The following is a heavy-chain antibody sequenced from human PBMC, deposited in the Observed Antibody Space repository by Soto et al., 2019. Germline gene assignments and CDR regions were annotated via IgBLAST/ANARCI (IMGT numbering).Heavy chain of an antibody. Sequence: GSSRRLACKGCGFSCSHSVMLWVRLAPGKRLEHVSAISNNGRSTYYADSVKGRFTISRDNSKNTVHLQMSSLRAEDTAVYYCLRDIFGVVIFDSWGQGT. CDR3: LRDIFGVVIFDS. CDR2: ISNNGRST. V-gene: IGHV3-64D*06. J-gene: IGHJ4*02. D-gene: IGHD3-3*01. CDR1: GFSCSHSV.